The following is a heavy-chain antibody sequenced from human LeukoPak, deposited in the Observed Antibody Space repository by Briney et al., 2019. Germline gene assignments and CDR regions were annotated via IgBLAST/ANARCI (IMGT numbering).Heavy chain of an antibody. CDR2: IRYDGSNK. CDR1: GFTFSSYG. D-gene: IGHD3-3*01. V-gene: IGHV3-30*02. CDR3: AKGDFWNGLGEYFLY. Sequence: GGSLRLSCVASGFTFSSYGMHWVRQAPGKGLEWVAFIRYDGSNKYYADSVKGRFTISRDNSRNTLYLLMNSLRAEDTAVYYCAKGDFWNGLGEYFLYWGQGILVTVSS. J-gene: IGHJ1*01.